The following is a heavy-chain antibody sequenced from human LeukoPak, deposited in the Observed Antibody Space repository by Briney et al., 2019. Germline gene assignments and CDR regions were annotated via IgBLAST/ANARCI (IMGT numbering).Heavy chain of an antibody. CDR1: GFTFSSYA. CDR3: AKDSYYDFWSGYWTSYNWFDP. CDR2: ISGSGGNT. J-gene: IGHJ5*02. Sequence: GGSLRLSCAASGFTFSSYAMSWVRQAPGKGLEWVSGISGSGGNTYYADSVKGRFTISRDNSKNTLYLQMNSLRAEDTAVYYCAKDSYYDFWSGYWTSYNWFDPWGQGTLVTVSS. D-gene: IGHD3-3*01. V-gene: IGHV3-23*01.